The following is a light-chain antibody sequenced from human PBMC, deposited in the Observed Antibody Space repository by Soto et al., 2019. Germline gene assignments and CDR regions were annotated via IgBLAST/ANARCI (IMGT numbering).Light chain of an antibody. Sequence: DMVLTQSPGTLSLSPGETATLSCRASQNVDNAYVAWYQQRPGQAPRLLIHGASTRATGIPDRFGGSGSGTDFALTVSRLEPEDFALYYCQQYGSSPYTFGQGTKLEIK. CDR1: QNVDNAY. J-gene: IGKJ2*01. CDR3: QQYGSSPYT. CDR2: GAS. V-gene: IGKV3-20*01.